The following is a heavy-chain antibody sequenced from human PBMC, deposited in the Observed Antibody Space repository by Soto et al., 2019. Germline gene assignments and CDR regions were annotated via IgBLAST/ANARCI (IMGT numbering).Heavy chain of an antibody. D-gene: IGHD3-22*01. Sequence: RGESLKISCKGSGYSFTSYWISWVRQMPGKGLEWMGRIDPSDSYTNYSPSFQGHVTISADKSISTAYLQWSSLKASDTAMYYCARHDDWNYYDSSGYYYVPSRPDDAFDIWGQGTMVTVSS. CDR1: GYSFTSYW. CDR2: IDPSDSYT. J-gene: IGHJ3*02. CDR3: ARHDDWNYYDSSGYYYVPSRPDDAFDI. V-gene: IGHV5-10-1*01.